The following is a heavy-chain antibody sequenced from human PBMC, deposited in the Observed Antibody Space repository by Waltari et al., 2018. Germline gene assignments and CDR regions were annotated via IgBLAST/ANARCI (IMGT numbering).Heavy chain of an antibody. CDR2: IYHSGST. D-gene: IGHD6-19*01. V-gene: IGHV4-38-2*01. CDR1: GYSISSGYY. J-gene: IGHJ4*02. Sequence: QVQLQESGPGLVKPSETLSLTCAVSGYSISSGYYWGWIRQPPGKGLEWIGSIYHSGSTYYNPSLKSRVTISVDTSKYQFSLKLSSVTAADTAVYYCARPHSSGWGDFDYWGQGTLVTVSS. CDR3: ARPHSSGWGDFDY.